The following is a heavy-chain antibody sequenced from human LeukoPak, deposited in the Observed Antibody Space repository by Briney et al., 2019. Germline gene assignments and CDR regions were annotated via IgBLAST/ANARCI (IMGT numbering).Heavy chain of an antibody. Sequence: PGGSLRLSCAASGFAFNTYSMNWVRQAPGKGLEWISYISPSSDTIYYADSVKGRFTISRDNARSSMFLQMNSLRAEDTAVYYCVSRSITWYRDANWFDPWGQGILVTVSS. J-gene: IGHJ5*02. CDR1: GFAFNTYS. CDR2: ISPSSDTI. V-gene: IGHV3-48*04. CDR3: VSRSITWYRDANWFDP. D-gene: IGHD5-24*01.